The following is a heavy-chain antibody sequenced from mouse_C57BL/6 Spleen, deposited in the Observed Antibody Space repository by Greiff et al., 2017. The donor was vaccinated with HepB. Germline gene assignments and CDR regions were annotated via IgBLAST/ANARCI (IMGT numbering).Heavy chain of an antibody. Sequence: EVQLQQPGAELVMPGASVKLSCKASGYTFTSYWMHWVKQRPEQGLEWIGRIDPANGNTKYAPKFQGKATITADTSSNTAYLQLSSLTSEDTAIYYCARLLRWYFDVWGTGTTVTVSS. CDR1: GYTFTSYW. D-gene: IGHD1-1*01. CDR3: ARLLRWYFDV. CDR2: IDPANGNT. J-gene: IGHJ1*03. V-gene: IGHV14-3*01.